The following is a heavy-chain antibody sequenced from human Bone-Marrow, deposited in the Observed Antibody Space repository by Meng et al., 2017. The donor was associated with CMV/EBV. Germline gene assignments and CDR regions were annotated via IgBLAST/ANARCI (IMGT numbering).Heavy chain of an antibody. V-gene: IGHV1-2*02. Sequence: ASVKVSCKASGYTFTGHYMHWVRQAPGQGLEWMGWINPQSGDTNYAQKFQGRVTMTRDTSISTAYMELSRLRSDDTAVYYCARDQKARGMATIRRANAFDIWGQGTMVTVSS. J-gene: IGHJ3*02. CDR2: INPQSGDT. CDR1: GYTFTGHY. CDR3: ARDQKARGMATIRRANAFDI. D-gene: IGHD5-24*01.